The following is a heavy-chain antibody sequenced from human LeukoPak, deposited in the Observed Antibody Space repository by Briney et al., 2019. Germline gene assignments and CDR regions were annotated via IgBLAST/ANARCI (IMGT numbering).Heavy chain of an antibody. Sequence: SETLSLTCTVSGGSISSSSYYWGWIRQPPGKGLEWIGEINHSGSTNYNPSLKSRVTISVDTSKNQFSLKLSSVTAADTAVYYCARGGPRYNWNQGRWFDPWGQGTLVTVSS. CDR1: GGSISSSSYY. CDR3: ARGGPRYNWNQGRWFDP. J-gene: IGHJ5*02. V-gene: IGHV4-39*07. D-gene: IGHD1-20*01. CDR2: INHSGST.